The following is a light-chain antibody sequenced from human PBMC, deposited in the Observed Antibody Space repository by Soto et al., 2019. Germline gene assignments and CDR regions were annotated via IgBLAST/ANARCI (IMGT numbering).Light chain of an antibody. CDR3: QQYENWSFS. V-gene: IGKV3-15*01. J-gene: IGKJ2*01. CDR2: RAS. CDR1: QSVRSN. Sequence: EIVMTQSPGTLSVSPGERAALSCRASQSVRSNLAWYQQKRGQPPRLLIYRASTRATGIPARFSDSGSGTEFTLTISSLQSEDFAVYYCQQYENWSFSFGQGTKVEI.